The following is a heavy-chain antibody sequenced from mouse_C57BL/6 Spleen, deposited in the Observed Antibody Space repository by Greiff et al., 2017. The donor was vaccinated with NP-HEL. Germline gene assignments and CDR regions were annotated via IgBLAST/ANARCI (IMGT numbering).Heavy chain of an antibody. D-gene: IGHD6-1*01. Sequence: EVQLQQSGPELVKPGASVKISCKASGYSFTGYYMNWVKQSPEKSLEWIGEINPSTGGTTYNQKFKAKATLTVDKSSSTAYMQLKSLTSEVSAVYYCATSQPWYFDVWGTGTTVTVSS. CDR3: ATSQPWYFDV. J-gene: IGHJ1*03. CDR2: INPSTGGT. CDR1: GYSFTGYY. V-gene: IGHV1-42*01.